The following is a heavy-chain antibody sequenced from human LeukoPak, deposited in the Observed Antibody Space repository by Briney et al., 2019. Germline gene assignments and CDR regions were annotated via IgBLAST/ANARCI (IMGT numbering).Heavy chain of an antibody. CDR3: ARFQSPYYYDSSGAFDY. CDR1: GYTFTSYG. D-gene: IGHD3-22*01. J-gene: IGHJ4*02. CDR2: ISAYNGNT. Sequence: GASVKVSCKASGYTFTSYGISWVRQAPGQGLEWMGWISAYNGNTNYAQKLQGRVTMTTDTSTSTAYVELRSLRSDDTAVYYCARFQSPYYYDSSGAFDYWGQGTLVTVSS. V-gene: IGHV1-18*01.